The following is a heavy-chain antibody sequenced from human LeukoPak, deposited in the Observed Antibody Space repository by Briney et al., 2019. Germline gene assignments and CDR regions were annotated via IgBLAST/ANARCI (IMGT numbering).Heavy chain of an antibody. CDR2: ISGSGGTT. V-gene: IGHV3-23*01. J-gene: IGHJ4*02. D-gene: IGHD3-10*01. CDR1: GFTFSSYA. Sequence: GGSLRLSCAASGFTFSSYAMSWVRQAPGKGLEWVSSISGSGGTTYYADSVKGRFSISRDNSKNTVYMQMTSLRAEDTAVYYCSGGFHFDFWGQGTLVTVSS. CDR3: SGGFHFDF.